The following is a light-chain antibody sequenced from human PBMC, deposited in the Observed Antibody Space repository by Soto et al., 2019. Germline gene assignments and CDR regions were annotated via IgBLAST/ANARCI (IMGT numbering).Light chain of an antibody. V-gene: IGKV3-20*01. CDR1: QSVSNSY. CDR3: QQYGTSLWT. Sequence: EIVLTQSPGTLSLSPGERDTLSCRASQSVSNSYLAWYQQKPGQAPRLLIYGASSRATGIPDRFSGSGSGTDFTLTISRLETEDFAVYYCQQYGTSLWTFGQGTKVEI. J-gene: IGKJ1*01. CDR2: GAS.